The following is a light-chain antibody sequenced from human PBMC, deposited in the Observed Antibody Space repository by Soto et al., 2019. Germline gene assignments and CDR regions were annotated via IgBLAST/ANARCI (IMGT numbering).Light chain of an antibody. Sequence: EIVLTQSPATLSLSPGERVSLSCGASQSVNTYFAWYQQKPGQAPRLLIYDASSRATGIPARFSGSGSGTDFTLTISSLEPEDFAIYYCQQRSSWPLTFGHGTKV. CDR1: QSVNTY. V-gene: IGKV3-11*01. CDR3: QQRSSWPLT. J-gene: IGKJ1*01. CDR2: DAS.